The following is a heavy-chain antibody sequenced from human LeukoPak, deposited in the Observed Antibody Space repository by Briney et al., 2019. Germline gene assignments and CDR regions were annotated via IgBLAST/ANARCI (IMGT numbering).Heavy chain of an antibody. CDR3: ATLSGKVGAYNWFDP. J-gene: IGHJ5*02. CDR2: INHSGST. CDR1: GGSFSGYY. Sequence: TPSETLSLTCAVYGGSFSGYYWSWIRQPPGKGLEWIGEINHSGSTNYNPSLKSRVTISVDTSKNQFSLKLSSVTAADTAVYYCATLSGKVGAYNWFDPWGQGTLVTVSS. V-gene: IGHV4-34*01. D-gene: IGHD1-26*01.